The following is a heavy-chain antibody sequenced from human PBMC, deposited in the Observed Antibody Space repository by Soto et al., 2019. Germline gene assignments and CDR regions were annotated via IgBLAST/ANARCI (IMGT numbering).Heavy chain of an antibody. V-gene: IGHV3-33*01. CDR3: VRDRPNTESLTGYFDT. D-gene: IGHD3-9*01. Sequence: GGSLRLSCEASGFVFRAFLMHGVRRGPGKGLEWLATIRCDGSTSGYAESVRGRFKITSDNSMNTLYLPLERLRVEDTAIYYGVRDRPNTESLTGYFDTWGQGTPVTVSS. CDR2: IRCDGSTS. CDR1: GFVFRAFL. J-gene: IGHJ4*02.